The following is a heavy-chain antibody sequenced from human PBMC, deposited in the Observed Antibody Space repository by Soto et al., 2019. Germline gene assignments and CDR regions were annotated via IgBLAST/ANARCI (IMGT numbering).Heavy chain of an antibody. Sequence: EVQLVESGGGLVQPGGSLRLSCAASGFTVSSNYMSWVRQAPGKGLEWVSVIYSGGSAYYADSVKGRFTISRDNSKNTLELQMNSLGAEDTAVYYCARHGYSYGGGYFDYWGQGTLVTVSS. CDR1: GFTVSSNY. CDR2: IYSGGSA. J-gene: IGHJ4*02. CDR3: ARHGYSYGGGYFDY. D-gene: IGHD5-18*01. V-gene: IGHV3-66*04.